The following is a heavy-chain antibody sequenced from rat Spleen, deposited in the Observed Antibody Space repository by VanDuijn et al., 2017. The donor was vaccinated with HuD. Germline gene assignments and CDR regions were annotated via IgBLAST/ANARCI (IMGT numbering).Heavy chain of an antibody. Sequence: EVQLQESGPGLVKPSQSLSLTCSVTGYSITSNYWGWIRKFPGNKMEWIGHISYSGSTSYNQSLKSRISITRDTSKNQFFLQVNSVTTEDTATYYCARPSARYASGYSYYFEYWGQGTLVTVSS. CDR2: ISYSGST. V-gene: IGHV3-1*01. CDR1: GYSITSNY. D-gene: IGHD4-3*01. J-gene: IGHJ3*01. CDR3: ARPSARYASGYSYYFEY.